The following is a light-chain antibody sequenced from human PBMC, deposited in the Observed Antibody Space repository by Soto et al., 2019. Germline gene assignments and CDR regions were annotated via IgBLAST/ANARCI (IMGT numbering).Light chain of an antibody. Sequence: EIVLTQSPGTLSLSPGERATLSCRASQSVSSSYLAWYQQKPGQAPRLLIYGASSRATGIPDRFSGSGSGTDFTLTISRLEPEDFAVYYCQHYSSSPPAITFCQGTRLEIK. CDR1: QSVSSSY. CDR3: QHYSSSPPAIT. V-gene: IGKV3-20*01. J-gene: IGKJ5*01. CDR2: GAS.